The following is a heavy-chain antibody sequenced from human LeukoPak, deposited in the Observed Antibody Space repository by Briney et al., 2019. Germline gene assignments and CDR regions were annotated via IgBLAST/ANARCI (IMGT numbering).Heavy chain of an antibody. J-gene: IGHJ4*02. CDR1: GGSISSGGYY. V-gene: IGHV4-31*03. CDR3: ARGITMIDLDY. D-gene: IGHD3-22*01. CDR2: IYYSGST. Sequence: PSETLSLTCTVSGGSISSGGYYWSWIRQHPGKGLEWIGYIYYSGSTYYNPSLKSRVTISVDTSKNQFSLKLSSVTAADTAVYYCARGITMIDLDYWGQGTLVTVSS.